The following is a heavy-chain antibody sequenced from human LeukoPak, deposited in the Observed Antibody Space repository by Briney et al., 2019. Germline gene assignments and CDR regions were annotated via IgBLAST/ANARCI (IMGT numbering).Heavy chain of an antibody. CDR3: AKGLRFWFDY. Sequence: GGSLRLSCAASGFTVSSNYMSWVRQAPGKGLEWVSAISGSGGSTYYADSVKGRFTISRDNSKNTLYLQMNSLRAEDTAVYYCAKGLRFWFDYWGQGTLVTVSS. CDR2: ISGSGGST. D-gene: IGHD5/OR15-5a*01. V-gene: IGHV3-23*01. CDR1: GFTVSSNY. J-gene: IGHJ4*02.